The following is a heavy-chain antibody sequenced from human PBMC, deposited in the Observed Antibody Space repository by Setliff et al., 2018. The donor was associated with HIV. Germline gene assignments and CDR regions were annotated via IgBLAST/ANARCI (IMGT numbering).Heavy chain of an antibody. J-gene: IGHJ4*02. CDR2: IIPIFGTT. D-gene: IGHD6-13*01. CDR3: ARSTDSSSFDY. Sequence: SVKVSCKASGGTFSSYAISWVRQAPGQGLEWMGGIIPIFGTTNYAQKFQGRVTITTDESTTTAYMELSSLRSEDTALYYCARSTDSSSFDYWGQGTLVTVSS. V-gene: IGHV1-69*05. CDR1: GGTFSSYA.